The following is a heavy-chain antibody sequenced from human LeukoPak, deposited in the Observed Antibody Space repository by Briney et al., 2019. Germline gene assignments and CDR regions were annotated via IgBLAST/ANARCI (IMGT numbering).Heavy chain of an antibody. V-gene: IGHV4-31*03. CDR2: IYYSGST. J-gene: IGHJ4*02. CDR3: ARSPTYYDSSGYYFDY. Sequence: SETLSLTCTVSGGSISSGGYYWSWIRQHPGKGLEWIGYIYYSGSTYYNPSLKSRVTISVDTSKNQFSLKLSSVTAADAAVYYCARSPTYYDSSGYYFDYWGQGTLVTVSS. D-gene: IGHD3-22*01. CDR1: GGSISSGGYY.